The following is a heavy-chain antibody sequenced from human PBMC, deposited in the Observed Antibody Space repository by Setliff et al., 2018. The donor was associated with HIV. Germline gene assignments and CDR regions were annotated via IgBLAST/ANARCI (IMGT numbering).Heavy chain of an antibody. CDR3: ARSGYYSLFYYGMDV. V-gene: IGHV3-74*01. CDR1: GFTFSSYW. CDR2: INSDGSST. J-gene: IGHJ6*02. Sequence: PGGSLRLSCAASGFTFSSYWMHWVRQAPGKGLVWVSRINSDGSSTGYADSVKGRFTISRDNAKNTLFLQMNSLRAEDTAVYYCARSGYYSLFYYGMDVWGQGTTVTVS. D-gene: IGHD3-22*01.